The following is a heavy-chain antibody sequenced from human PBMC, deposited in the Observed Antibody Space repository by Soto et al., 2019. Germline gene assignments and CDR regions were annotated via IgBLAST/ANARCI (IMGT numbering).Heavy chain of an antibody. CDR2: INPSGGST. CDR3: ARLYYDLWSGYPYYFDY. V-gene: IGHV1-46*03. Sequence: ASVKVSCKASGYTFTSYYMHWVRQAPGQGFEWMGIINPSGGSTSYAQKFQGRVTMTRDTSTSTVYMELSSLRSEDTAVYYCARLYYDLWSGYPYYFDYWGQGTLVTVSS. CDR1: GYTFTSYY. J-gene: IGHJ4*02. D-gene: IGHD3-3*01.